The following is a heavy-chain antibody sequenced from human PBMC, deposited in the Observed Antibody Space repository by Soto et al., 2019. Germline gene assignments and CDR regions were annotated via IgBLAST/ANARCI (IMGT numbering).Heavy chain of an antibody. V-gene: IGHV3-7*01. CDR2: IKQDGSEK. CDR3: ARATGRFLEWLFLSYYYMDV. D-gene: IGHD3-3*01. Sequence: EVQLVESGGGLVQPGGSLRLSCAASGFTFSSYWMSWVRQAPGKGLEWVANIKQDGSEKYYVDSVKGRFTISRDNAKNPLYLQMNSLRAEDTAVYYCARATGRFLEWLFLSYYYMDVWGKGTTVTVSS. CDR1: GFTFSSYW. J-gene: IGHJ6*03.